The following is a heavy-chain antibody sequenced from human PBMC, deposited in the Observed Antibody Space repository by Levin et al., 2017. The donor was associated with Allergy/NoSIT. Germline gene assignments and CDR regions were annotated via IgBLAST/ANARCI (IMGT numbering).Heavy chain of an antibody. D-gene: IGHD1-26*01. V-gene: IGHV3-48*01. CDR2: ISSSSSTI. CDR1: GFTFSSYS. J-gene: IGHJ4*02. Sequence: QSGESLKISCAASGFTFSSYSMNWVRQAPGKGLEWVSYISSSSSTIYYADSVKGRFTISRDNAKNSLYLQMNSLRAEDTAVYYCARARSGSFDLYDYWGQGTQVTVSS. CDR3: ARARSGSFDLYDY.